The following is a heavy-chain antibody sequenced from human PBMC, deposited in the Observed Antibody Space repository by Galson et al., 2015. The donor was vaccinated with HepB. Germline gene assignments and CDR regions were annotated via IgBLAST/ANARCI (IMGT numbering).Heavy chain of an antibody. Sequence: SVKVSCKASGYTFTGYYMHWVRQAPGQGLEWMGWINPNSGGTNYAQKFQGRVTMTRDTSISTAYMELSRLRSYDTAVFYCARPLWFGELYAFDFWGQGTMVTVSS. CDR3: ARPLWFGELYAFDF. J-gene: IGHJ3*01. V-gene: IGHV1-2*02. D-gene: IGHD3-10*01. CDR1: GYTFTGYY. CDR2: INPNSGGT.